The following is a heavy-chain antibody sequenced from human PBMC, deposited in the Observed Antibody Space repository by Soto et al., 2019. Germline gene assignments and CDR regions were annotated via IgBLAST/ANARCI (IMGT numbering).Heavy chain of an antibody. Sequence: PGGSLRLSCAASGFTFSTYAMTWVRQAPGKGLEWVSGITGSGGSTFYADPVKGRFTISRGNSKNTLYLQMNSLRAEDTAVYYCAKVDYDILAGYSNPYYFDYWGQGTLVTVSS. V-gene: IGHV3-23*01. D-gene: IGHD3-9*01. CDR2: ITGSGGST. J-gene: IGHJ4*02. CDR1: GFTFSTYA. CDR3: AKVDYDILAGYSNPYYFDY.